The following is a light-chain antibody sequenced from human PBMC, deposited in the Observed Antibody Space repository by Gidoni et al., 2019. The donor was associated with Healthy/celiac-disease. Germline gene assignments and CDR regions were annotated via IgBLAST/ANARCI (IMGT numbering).Light chain of an antibody. J-gene: IGKJ5*01. CDR1: QRVSSN. Sequence: EIVMTQSPATRSVSPGGRAPLSCRASQRVSSNLAWYQQKPGQAPRLLIYGASTRATGIPARFSGSGSGTEFTLTISSLQSEDFAVYYCQQYNNWPITFGQGTRLEIK. CDR2: GAS. V-gene: IGKV3-15*01. CDR3: QQYNNWPIT.